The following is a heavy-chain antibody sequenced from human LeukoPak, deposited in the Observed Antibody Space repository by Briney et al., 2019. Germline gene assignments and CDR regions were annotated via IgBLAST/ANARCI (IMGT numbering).Heavy chain of an antibody. Sequence: SETLSLTCTVSGGSISSYYWSWIRQPPGKGLEWIGYIYYSGGTNYNPSLKSRVTISVDTSKNQFSLKLSSVTAADTAVYYCARDGGYKDHAFDIWGQGTMVTVSS. J-gene: IGHJ3*02. V-gene: IGHV4-59*01. CDR3: ARDGGYKDHAFDI. CDR2: IYYSGGT. D-gene: IGHD5-24*01. CDR1: GGSISSYY.